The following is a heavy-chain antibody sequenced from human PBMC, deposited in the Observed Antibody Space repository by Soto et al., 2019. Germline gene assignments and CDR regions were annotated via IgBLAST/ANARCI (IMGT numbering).Heavy chain of an antibody. CDR3: ASGNSQYYYYYGMDV. V-gene: IGHV3-9*01. Sequence: LRLSCAASGFTCDDYAMHWVRQAPGKGLEWVSGISWNSGSIGYADSVKGRFTISRDNAKNSLYLQMNSLRAEDTALYYCASGNSQYYYYYGMDVWGQGTTVTVSS. J-gene: IGHJ6*02. CDR1: GFTCDDYA. CDR2: ISWNSGSI. D-gene: IGHD6-13*01.